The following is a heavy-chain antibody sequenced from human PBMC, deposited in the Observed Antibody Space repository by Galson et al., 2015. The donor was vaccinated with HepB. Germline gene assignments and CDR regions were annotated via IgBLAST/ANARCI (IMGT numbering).Heavy chain of an antibody. CDR1: GFTLSSHA. V-gene: IGHV3-30*03. J-gene: IGHJ4*02. D-gene: IGHD6-19*01. CDR3: ARDSGYVSGWYAGRGGFDY. Sequence: SLRLSCAASGFTLSSHAIHWVRQAPGKGLEWVTVISYDGSTQNYADSVMGRFTISRDNSKDTVYLQMSSLSADETAVYYCARDSGYVSGWYAGRGGFDYWGQGALVIVSS. CDR2: ISYDGSTQ.